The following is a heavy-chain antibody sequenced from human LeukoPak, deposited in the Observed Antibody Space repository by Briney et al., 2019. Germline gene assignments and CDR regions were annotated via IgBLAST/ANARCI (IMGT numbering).Heavy chain of an antibody. CDR1: GFTFSSYA. CDR2: ISGSGGST. V-gene: IGHV3-23*01. CDR3: AKVPVDTIFRSDY. Sequence: GGSLRLSCAASGFTFSSYAMSWVRQAPGKGLEWVSAISGSGGSTYYADSVKGRFTISRDNSKNTLYLQMNSLRAEDTVVYYCAKVPVDTIFRSDYWGQGTLVTVSS. D-gene: IGHD3-3*01. J-gene: IGHJ4*02.